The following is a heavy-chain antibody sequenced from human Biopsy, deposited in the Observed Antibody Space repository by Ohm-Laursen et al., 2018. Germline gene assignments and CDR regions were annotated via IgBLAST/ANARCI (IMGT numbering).Heavy chain of an antibody. CDR1: GYSFTSYY. D-gene: IGHD6-19*01. V-gene: IGHV1-46*01. Sequence: GASVKVSCMASGYSFTSYYMHWARQAPGQGLEWMGMINPSGSTTSYPQIFQGRVTMTRDTSKSTVYMELSSLRSADTAVHFCARNTGWYGDLYYFDYWGQGTLVTVSS. CDR3: ARNTGWYGDLYYFDY. CDR2: INPSGSTT. J-gene: IGHJ4*02.